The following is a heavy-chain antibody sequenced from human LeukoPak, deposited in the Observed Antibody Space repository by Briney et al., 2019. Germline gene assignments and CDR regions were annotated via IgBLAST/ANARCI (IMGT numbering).Heavy chain of an antibody. CDR1: GFTFSSYG. CDR3: ASFRDSDN. J-gene: IGHJ3*02. D-gene: IGHD2-21*01. V-gene: IGHV3-30*03. Sequence: GGSLRLSCAASGFTFSSYGMHWVRQAPGKGLEWVAVISYDGSNKYYADSVKGRFTISRDNSKNTLYLQMNSLRAEDTAVYYCASFRDSDNWGQGTMVTVSS. CDR2: ISYDGSNK.